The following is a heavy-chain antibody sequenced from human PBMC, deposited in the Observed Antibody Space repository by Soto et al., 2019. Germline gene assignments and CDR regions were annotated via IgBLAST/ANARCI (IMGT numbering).Heavy chain of an antibody. CDR3: AREGEAYDSSGYDAFDI. J-gene: IGHJ3*02. V-gene: IGHV1-18*01. Sequence: QVQLVQSGAEVKKPGASVKVSCKASGYTFTSYGISWVRQAPGQGLEWMGWISAYNGNTNYAQKLQGRVTMTTDTSTSTDYMELRSLRSDDTAVYYCAREGEAYDSSGYDAFDIWGQGTMVTVSS. CDR1: GYTFTSYG. D-gene: IGHD3-22*01. CDR2: ISAYNGNT.